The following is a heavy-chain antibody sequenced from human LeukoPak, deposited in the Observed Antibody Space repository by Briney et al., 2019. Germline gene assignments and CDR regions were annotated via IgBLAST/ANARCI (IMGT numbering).Heavy chain of an antibody. CDR2: INPSGGST. J-gene: IGHJ1*01. D-gene: IGHD1-26*01. CDR3: ARSNWELRGYFQH. Sequence: GASVKVSCKASGYTFTSYYMHWVLQAPGQGLEWMGIINPSGGSTSYAQKFQGRVTMTRDTSTSTVYMELSSLRSEDTAVYYCARSNWELRGYFQHWGQGTLVTVSS. CDR1: GYTFTSYY. V-gene: IGHV1-46*01.